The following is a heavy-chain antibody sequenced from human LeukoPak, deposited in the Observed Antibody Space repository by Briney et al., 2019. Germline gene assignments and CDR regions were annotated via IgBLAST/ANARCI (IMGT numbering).Heavy chain of an antibody. CDR2: ISYDGSNK. CDR3: AREDPRYSSGWYYFDY. D-gene: IGHD6-19*01. CDR1: GFTFSSYA. J-gene: IGHJ4*02. Sequence: GRSLRLSCAASGFTFSSYAMHWVRQAPGKGLEWVAVISYDGSNKYYADSVKGRFTISRDNSKSTLYLQMNSLRAEDTAVYYCAREDPRYSSGWYYFDYWGQGTLVTVSS. V-gene: IGHV3-30-3*01.